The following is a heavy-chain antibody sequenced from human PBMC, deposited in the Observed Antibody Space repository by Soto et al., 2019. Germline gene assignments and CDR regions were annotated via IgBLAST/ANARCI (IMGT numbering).Heavy chain of an antibody. D-gene: IGHD1-1*01. CDR3: AHKRSPTVQNWNTGHFDV. CDR2: IYWNNDN. Sequence: QITLKESGPTLVTPTQTLTLTCTFSGFSLGPIGVGVALSRQPPGQAIELLAFIYWNNDNSYIPSLRSRLTINKDTSKNQVVITMAYMHPLDTASDYCAHKRSPTVQNWNTGHFDVWGQGTLFQVS. V-gene: IGHV2-5*01. CDR1: GFSLGPIGVG. J-gene: IGHJ4*02.